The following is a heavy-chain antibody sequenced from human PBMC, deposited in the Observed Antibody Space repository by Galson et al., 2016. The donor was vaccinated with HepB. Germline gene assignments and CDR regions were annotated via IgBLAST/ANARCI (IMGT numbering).Heavy chain of an antibody. CDR3: ARAYSSGWYRAFVDY. Sequence: SLRLSCAASGFTFISYSMHWVRQAPGKGLEWVALISYDGRNNYYADSVKGRFTISRDNSKNTLHLQMNSLRPEDTAVYYCARAYSSGWYRAFVDYWGQGTLVTVST. J-gene: IGHJ4*02. D-gene: IGHD6-19*01. CDR2: ISYDGRNN. CDR1: GFTFISYS. V-gene: IGHV3-30*04.